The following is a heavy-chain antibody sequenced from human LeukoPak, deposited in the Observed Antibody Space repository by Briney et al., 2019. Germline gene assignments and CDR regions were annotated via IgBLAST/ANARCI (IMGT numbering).Heavy chain of an antibody. J-gene: IGHJ3*02. CDR2: ISYDGSNK. V-gene: IGHV3-30*03. CDR1: GFTFSSYG. CDR3: ARDRGYSSSWYAIDAFDI. D-gene: IGHD6-13*01. Sequence: GGSLRLSCAASGFTFSSYGMHWVRQAPGRGLEWVAVISYDGSNKYYADSVKGRFTISRDNSKNTLYLQMNSLSAEDTAVYYCARDRGYSSSWYAIDAFDIWGQGTMVTVSS.